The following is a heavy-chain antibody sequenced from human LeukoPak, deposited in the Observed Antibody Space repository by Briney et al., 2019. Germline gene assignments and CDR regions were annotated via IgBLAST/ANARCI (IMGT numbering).Heavy chain of an antibody. V-gene: IGHV3-48*01. Sequence: GGSLRLSCAASGFTFSSYSMNWVRQAPGKGLEWVSYISSSSSTIYYADSVKGRFTISRDNAKNSLYLQMNSLRAEDTAVYYCARSGYDSYFDYWGQGTLVTVSS. J-gene: IGHJ4*02. CDR1: GFTFSSYS. CDR2: ISSSSSTI. D-gene: IGHD5-12*01. CDR3: ARSGYDSYFDY.